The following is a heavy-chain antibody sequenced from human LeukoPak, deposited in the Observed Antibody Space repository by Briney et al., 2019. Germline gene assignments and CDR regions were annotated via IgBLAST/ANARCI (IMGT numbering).Heavy chain of an antibody. CDR1: GDSITTTTSL. Sequence: SETLSLTCTVSGDSITTTTSLWGWIRQPPGKGLEWIGAMYYGRDTFYSASLRSRVTIWLDPSNNQFSLSLTSVTAADAAVYYCASGGYHFCGDFWGQGALVTVSS. J-gene: IGHJ4*02. CDR3: ASGGYHFCGDF. CDR2: MYYGRDT. V-gene: IGHV4-39*07. D-gene: IGHD3-3*01.